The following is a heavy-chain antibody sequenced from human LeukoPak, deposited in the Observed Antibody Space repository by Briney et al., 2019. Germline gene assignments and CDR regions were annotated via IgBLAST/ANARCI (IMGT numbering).Heavy chain of an antibody. CDR1: GFTFSSYG. D-gene: IGHD6-13*01. V-gene: IGHV3-30*18. Sequence: GGSLRLSCAASGFTFSSYGMHWVRQAPGKGLEWVAVISYDGSNKYYADSVKGRFTISRANSKNTLYLQMNSLRAEDTAVYYCAKDLSAAGPYGMDVWGQGTTVTVSS. CDR2: ISYDGSNK. CDR3: AKDLSAAGPYGMDV. J-gene: IGHJ6*02.